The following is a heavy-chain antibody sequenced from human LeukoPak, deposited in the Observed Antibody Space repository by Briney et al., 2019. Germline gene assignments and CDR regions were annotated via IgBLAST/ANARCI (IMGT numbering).Heavy chain of an antibody. D-gene: IGHD3-3*01. CDR2: ISAYNGNT. Sequence: SVKVSCKASGYTFTSYGISWVRQAPGQGLEWMGWISAYNGNTNYAQKLQGRVTMTTDTSTSTAYMELRSLRSDDTAVYYCARGERLPIRFLEWLGNYYFDYWGRGTLVTVSS. CDR1: GYTFTSYG. CDR3: ARGERLPIRFLEWLGNYYFDY. J-gene: IGHJ4*02. V-gene: IGHV1-18*01.